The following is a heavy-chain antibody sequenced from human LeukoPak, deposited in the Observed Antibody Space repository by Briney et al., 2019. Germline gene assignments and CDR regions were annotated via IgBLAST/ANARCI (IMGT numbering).Heavy chain of an antibody. CDR2: IHYSGRT. J-gene: IGHJ4*02. D-gene: IGHD1-26*01. CDR3: ARGINVGATSK. CDR1: AASISDYY. V-gene: IGHV4-59*01. Sequence: SPSLSPTRPVSAASISDYYWSWVRQPPRRGLEWIGCIHYSGRTKYNPSLKSRVTISVDPSKNQFSLILTSVTAADTAVYFCARGINVGATSKWGQGALVTVSS.